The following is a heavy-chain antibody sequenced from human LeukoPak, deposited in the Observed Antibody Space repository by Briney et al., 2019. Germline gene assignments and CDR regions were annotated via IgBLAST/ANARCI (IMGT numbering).Heavy chain of an antibody. CDR1: GYTFTTYG. J-gene: IGHJ4*02. Sequence: ASVTVSCKSSGYTFTTYGITWVRQAPGRGLEWMGWISTDNGDTNYAQKLQGRVTLTTDTSTSTAYMELRSLRSDDTAVYYCAREGLGELTLDCWGQGTLVTVSS. D-gene: IGHD3-16*01. CDR3: AREGLGELTLDC. V-gene: IGHV1-18*01. CDR2: ISTDNGDT.